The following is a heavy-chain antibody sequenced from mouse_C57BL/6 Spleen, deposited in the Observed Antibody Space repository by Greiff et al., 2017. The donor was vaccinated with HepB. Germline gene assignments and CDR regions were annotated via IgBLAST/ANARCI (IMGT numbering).Heavy chain of an antibody. CDR1: GFTFSSYA. CDR3: ARDRDAQYFDY. J-gene: IGHJ2*01. CDR2: ISDGGSYT. Sequence: DVQLQESGGGLVKPGGSLKLSCAASGFTFSSYAMSWVRQTPEKRLEWVATISDGGSYTYYPDNVKGRFTISRDNAKNNLYLQMSHLKSEDTAMYYCARDRDAQYFDYWGQGTTLTVSS. V-gene: IGHV5-4*01. D-gene: IGHD3-2*02.